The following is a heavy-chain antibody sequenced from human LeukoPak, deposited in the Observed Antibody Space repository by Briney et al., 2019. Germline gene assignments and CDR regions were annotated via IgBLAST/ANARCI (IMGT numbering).Heavy chain of an antibody. CDR3: ARVGSYYPSGPNDY. Sequence: GGSLRLSCAASGFTVSSNYMSWVRQAPGKGLEWVSVIYSGGSTYYADSVKGRFTISRDNAKNSLYLQMNSLRAEDTAVYYCARVGSYYPSGPNDYWGQGTLVTVSS. CDR2: IYSGGST. J-gene: IGHJ4*02. V-gene: IGHV3-66*01. CDR1: GFTVSSNY. D-gene: IGHD1-26*01.